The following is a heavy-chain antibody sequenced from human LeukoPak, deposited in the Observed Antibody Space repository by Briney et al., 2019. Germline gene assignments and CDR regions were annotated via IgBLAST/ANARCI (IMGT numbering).Heavy chain of an antibody. CDR2: IIPIFGTA. Sequence: SVKVSCKASGGTFSSYAISWVRQAPGQGLEWMGVIIPIFGTANYAQKFQGRVTITADESTSTAYMELSSLRSEDTAVYYCARTTYYYDSSGYYRYAFDIWGQGTMVTVSS. CDR3: ARTTYYYDSSGYYRYAFDI. J-gene: IGHJ3*02. V-gene: IGHV1-69*01. D-gene: IGHD3-22*01. CDR1: GGTFSSYA.